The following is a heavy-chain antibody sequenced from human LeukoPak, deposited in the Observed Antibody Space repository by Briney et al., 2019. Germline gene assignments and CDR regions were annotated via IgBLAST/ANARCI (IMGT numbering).Heavy chain of an antibody. CDR1: GESFSGYS. J-gene: IGHJ6*02. D-gene: IGHD5-12*01. CDR2: INQRRNT. V-gene: IGHV4-34*01. CDR3: ARDIVRYGMDV. Sequence: SETLSLTCVVYGESFSGYSWSWIRQPPGKGLEWIGEINQRRNTNYNPSLKSRVTISIDTSKNQFSLKLSSVTAADTAVYYCARDIVRYGMDVWGQGTTVTVSS.